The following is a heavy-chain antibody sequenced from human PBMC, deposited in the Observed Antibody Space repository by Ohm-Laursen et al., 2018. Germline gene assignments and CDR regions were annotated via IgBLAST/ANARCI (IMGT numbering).Heavy chain of an antibody. J-gene: IGHJ5*02. CDR2: ISWNSGRI. CDR1: GFTFDDYA. V-gene: IGHV3-9*01. Sequence: SLRLSCAASGFTFDDYAMHWVRQAPGKGLEWVSGISWNSGRIGYADSVKGRFTISRDNAKNSLYLQMNSLRAEDTALYYCAKADSIAVAGNVPTLFDPWGQGTLVTVSS. CDR3: AKADSIAVAGNVPTLFDP. D-gene: IGHD6-19*01.